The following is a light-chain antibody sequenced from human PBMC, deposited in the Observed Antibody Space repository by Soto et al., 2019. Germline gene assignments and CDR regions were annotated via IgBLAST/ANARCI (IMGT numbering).Light chain of an antibody. CDR1: QSVRSNY. V-gene: IGKV3-20*01. CDR2: GAS. CDR3: QQDASSPLT. J-gene: IGKJ4*01. Sequence: EIVLTQSPGTLSLSSGERATLSCRASQSVRSNYLAWYQQKPGQAPRLLIYGASSRATGIPDRFGGSGSGTDFTLTISRLEPEDLSVYYCQQDASSPLTFGGGTKVEIK.